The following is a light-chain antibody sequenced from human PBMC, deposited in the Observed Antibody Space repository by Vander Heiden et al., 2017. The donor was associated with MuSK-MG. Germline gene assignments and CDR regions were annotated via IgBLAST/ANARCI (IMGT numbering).Light chain of an antibody. J-gene: IGKJ2*01. CDR3: QQSYSTPDT. Sequence: DIQMTQSPSSLSASVGDRVTITCRASQSISSYLNWYQQKPGKAPKLLIYAASSLQSGVPSRLSGSGSGTDFTLTISSLQPEDFATYYCQQSYSTPDTFGQGTKLEIK. V-gene: IGKV1-39*01. CDR2: AAS. CDR1: QSISSY.